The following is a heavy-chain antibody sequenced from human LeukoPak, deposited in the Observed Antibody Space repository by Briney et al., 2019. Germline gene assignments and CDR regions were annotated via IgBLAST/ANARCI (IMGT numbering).Heavy chain of an antibody. V-gene: IGHV3-7*01. CDR1: GFSFTTYW. J-gene: IGHJ4*02. CDR2: INEDGSVK. D-gene: IGHD3-22*01. Sequence: QSGGSLRLSCAASGFSFTTYWMTWVRQAPGKGLQWVANINEDGSVKYYVDSVKGRFTISRDNTKNSLYLQMDTLRAEDTAVYYCAKSSGYYYDYFDYWGQGTLVTVSS. CDR3: AKSSGYYYDYFDY.